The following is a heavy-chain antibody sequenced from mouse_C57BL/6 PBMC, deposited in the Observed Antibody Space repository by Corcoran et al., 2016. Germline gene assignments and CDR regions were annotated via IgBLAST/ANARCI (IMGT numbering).Heavy chain of an antibody. CDR1: GYSITSGYY. CDR3: AREGPYSNYPWFAY. J-gene: IGHJ3*01. D-gene: IGHD2-5*01. CDR2: ISYDGSN. V-gene: IGHV3-6*01. Sequence: DVQLQESGPGLVKPSQSLSLTCSVTGYSITSGYYWNWIRQFPGNKLEWMGYISYDGSNNYNPSLKNRISITRDTSKNQFFLKLNSVTTEDTATYYCAREGPYSNYPWFAYWGQGTLVTVSA.